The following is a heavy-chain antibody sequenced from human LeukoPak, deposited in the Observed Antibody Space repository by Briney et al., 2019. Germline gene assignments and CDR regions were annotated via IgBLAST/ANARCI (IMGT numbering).Heavy chain of an antibody. D-gene: IGHD2-15*01. Sequence: GGSLRPSCAASGFTFSSHWMNWVRQAPGKGLEWVANIREDGTEIYYMDSVKGRFTISRDNAKNSLYLQMNSLRAEDTAVYYCARGVYSIDYWGQGTLVTVSS. CDR3: ARGVYSIDY. V-gene: IGHV3-7*01. J-gene: IGHJ4*02. CDR1: GFTFSSHW. CDR2: IREDGTEI.